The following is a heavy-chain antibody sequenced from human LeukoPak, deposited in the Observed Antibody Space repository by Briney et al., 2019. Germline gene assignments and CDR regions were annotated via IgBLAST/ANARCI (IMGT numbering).Heavy chain of an antibody. CDR1: GFTFSSCA. J-gene: IGHJ4*02. V-gene: IGHV3-30*01. D-gene: IGHD3-22*01. Sequence: SGGSLRLSCAASGFTFSSCAMHWVRQAPGKGLEWVAVISYDGSNKYYADSVKGRFTISRDNSKNTLYLQMNSLRAEDTAVYYCARGTYYYDSSGYPFDYWGQGTLVTVSS. CDR3: ARGTYYYDSSGYPFDY. CDR2: ISYDGSNK.